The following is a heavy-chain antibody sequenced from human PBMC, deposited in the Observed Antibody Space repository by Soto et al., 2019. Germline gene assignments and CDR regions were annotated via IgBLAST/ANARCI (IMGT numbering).Heavy chain of an antibody. D-gene: IGHD3-10*01. V-gene: IGHV1-2*02. CDR2: INPNSGGT. Sequence: ASVKVSCKASGYTFTGYYMHWVRQAPGQGLEWMGWINPNSGGTNYAQKFQGRVTMTRGTSISTAYMELSRLRSDDTAVYYCARDPESRSHYGSGSPLGYWGQGTLVTVSS. J-gene: IGHJ4*02. CDR1: GYTFTGYY. CDR3: ARDPESRSHYGSGSPLGY.